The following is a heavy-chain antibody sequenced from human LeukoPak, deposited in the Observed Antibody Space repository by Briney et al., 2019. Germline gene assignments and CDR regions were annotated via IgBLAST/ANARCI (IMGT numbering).Heavy chain of an antibody. CDR2: IYPGDSDT. D-gene: IGHD3-3*01. J-gene: IGHJ4*02. V-gene: IGHV5-51*01. CDR3: ATNFWSGYYIFDY. Sequence: GESLKISCKGSGYSFTSYWIGWVRQMPGKGLEWMGIIYPGDSDTRYSPSSQGQVTISADKSISTAYLQWSSLKASDTAMYYCATNFWSGYYIFDYWGQGTLVTVSS. CDR1: GYSFTSYW.